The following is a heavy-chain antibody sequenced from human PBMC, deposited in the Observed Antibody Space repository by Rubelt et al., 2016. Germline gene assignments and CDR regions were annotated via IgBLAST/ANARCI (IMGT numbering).Heavy chain of an antibody. CDR2: INSDGSST. CDR1: GFTFSSYW. V-gene: IGHV3-74*01. CDR3: TRDSSATNYYYGMDV. Sequence: GGGLVQPGGSLRLSCEASGFTFSSYWMHWVRQAPGKGLVWVSRINSDGSSTDYADSVKGRFTISRDNAKNTLYLQMNSLRAEDTAVYYCTRDSSATNYYYGMDVWGQGTAVTVSS. J-gene: IGHJ6*02. D-gene: IGHD1-14*01.